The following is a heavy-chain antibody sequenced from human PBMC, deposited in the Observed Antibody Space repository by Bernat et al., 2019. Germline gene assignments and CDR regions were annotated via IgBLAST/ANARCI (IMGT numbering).Heavy chain of an antibody. Sequence: QVQLVESGGGVVQPGRSLRLSCAASGFTFSSYGMHWVRQAPGKGLEWVAVIWYDGSNKYYADSVKGRFTISRDNSKNTLYLQMNSLRAEDTAVYYCAKTPRSSGTPLDYWGQGTLVTVSS. CDR3: AKTPRSSGTPLDY. CDR1: GFTFSSYG. D-gene: IGHD6-25*01. V-gene: IGHV3-33*06. CDR2: IWYDGSNK. J-gene: IGHJ4*02.